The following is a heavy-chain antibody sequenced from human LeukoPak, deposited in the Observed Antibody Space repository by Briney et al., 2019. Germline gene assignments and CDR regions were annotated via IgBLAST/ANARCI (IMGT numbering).Heavy chain of an antibody. J-gene: IGHJ4*02. CDR3: ARSKDILTGYCFDY. CDR2: IYHSGST. Sequence: SETLSLICTVSGYSISSDYYWGWIRQPPGKGLEWIGSIYHSGSTYYNPSLKSRVTISVDTSKNQFSLKLSSVTAADTAVYYCARSKDILTGYCFDYWGQGTLVTVSS. CDR1: GYSISSDYY. D-gene: IGHD3-9*01. V-gene: IGHV4-38-2*02.